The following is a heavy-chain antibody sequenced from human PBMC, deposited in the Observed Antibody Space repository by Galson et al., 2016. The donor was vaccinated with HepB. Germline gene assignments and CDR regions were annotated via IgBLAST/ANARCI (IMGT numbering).Heavy chain of an antibody. CDR1: GGSLSTRNW. CDR2: IYNSGNT. J-gene: IGHJ4*02. CDR3: VGGYDADHPTFDF. Sequence: SETLSLTCAVSGGSLSTRNWWSWIRQPPGKRLEWIGSIYNSGNTYYNPSLKSRVTISVDTSKNQFSLRLASVAAADTAIYYCVGGYDADHPTFDFWGRGTLVTVSS. V-gene: IGHV4-39*01. D-gene: IGHD5-12*01.